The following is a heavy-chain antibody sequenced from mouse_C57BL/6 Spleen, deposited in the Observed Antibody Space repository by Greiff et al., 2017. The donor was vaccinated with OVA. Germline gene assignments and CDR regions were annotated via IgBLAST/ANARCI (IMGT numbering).Heavy chain of an antibody. J-gene: IGHJ2*01. CDR3: AIITTVVAPN. CDR2: ISDGGSYT. Sequence: EVKLMESGGGLVKPGGSLKLSCAASGFTFSSYAMSWVRQTPEKRLEWVATISDGGSYTYYPDNVKGRFTISRDNAKNNLYLQMSHLKSEDTAMYYCAIITTVVAPNWGQGTTLTVSS. V-gene: IGHV5-4*03. D-gene: IGHD1-1*01. CDR1: GFTFSSYA.